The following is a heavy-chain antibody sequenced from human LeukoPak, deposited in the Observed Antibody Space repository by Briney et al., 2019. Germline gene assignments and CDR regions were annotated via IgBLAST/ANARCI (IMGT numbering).Heavy chain of an antibody. Sequence: SETLSLTCAVYGGSFSGYYWSWIRQPPGKGLEWIGEIDHSGSTNYNPSLKSRVTISVDTSKNQFSLKLGSVTAADTAVYYCARGGFWSGYHHFDYWGQGTLVTVSS. V-gene: IGHV4-34*01. J-gene: IGHJ4*02. CDR3: ARGGFWSGYHHFDY. CDR2: IDHSGST. D-gene: IGHD3-3*01. CDR1: GGSFSGYY.